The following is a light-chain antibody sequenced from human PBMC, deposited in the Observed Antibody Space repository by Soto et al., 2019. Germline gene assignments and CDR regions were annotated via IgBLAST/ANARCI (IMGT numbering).Light chain of an antibody. CDR2: GAS. Sequence: EIVLTQSPGTLSLSPGERATLSCRASQSVSSSYLAWYQQKPGQAPRLLIYGASSRATGIPDRFSGSGSGTDLTLTISRLEPEDFAVYYCQQYGSSPRNTFGQGTKVEIK. CDR1: QSVSSSY. CDR3: QQYGSSPRNT. J-gene: IGKJ1*01. V-gene: IGKV3-20*01.